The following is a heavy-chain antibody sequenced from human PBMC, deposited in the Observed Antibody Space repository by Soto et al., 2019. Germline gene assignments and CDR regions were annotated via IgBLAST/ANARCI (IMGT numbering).Heavy chain of an antibody. CDR2: IYPGDSDT. D-gene: IGHD2-21*02. V-gene: IGHV5-51*01. CDR1: GYSFTSYW. CDR3: ARVMWGGDCYPYYFDY. J-gene: IGHJ4*02. Sequence: GESLKISCKVSGYSFTSYWIGWVRQMPGKGLEWMGIIYPGDSDTRYSPSFQGQVTISADKSISTAYLQWSSLKASDTAMYYCARVMWGGDCYPYYFDYWGQGTLVTVSS.